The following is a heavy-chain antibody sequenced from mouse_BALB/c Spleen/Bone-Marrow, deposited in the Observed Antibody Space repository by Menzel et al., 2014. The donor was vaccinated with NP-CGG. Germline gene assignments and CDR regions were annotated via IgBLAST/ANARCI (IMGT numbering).Heavy chain of an antibody. Sequence: VQLQQSGGDLVRPGGSLKLSCSASGFAFSSYDMPWVRQTPEQRLEWVAYISSGGGSTYYPDTVKGRFTISRDNAKNTLYLQMSSLKSEDTAMYYCARHRYGFDYWGQGTTLTVSS. CDR1: GFAFSSYD. CDR2: ISSGGGST. J-gene: IGHJ2*01. D-gene: IGHD1-1*01. CDR3: ARHRYGFDY. V-gene: IGHV5-12-1*01.